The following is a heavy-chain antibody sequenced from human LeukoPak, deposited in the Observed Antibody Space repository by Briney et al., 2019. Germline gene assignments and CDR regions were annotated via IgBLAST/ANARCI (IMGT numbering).Heavy chain of an antibody. Sequence: GGSLRLSCAASGFTFSTYSMNWVRQAPGRGLEWVSSISSSSSYIYYADSVKGRFTISRDNAKNSLYLQMNSLRAEDTAVYYCARIVDFGSSYGLGYWGQGTLVTVSS. CDR2: ISSSSSYI. CDR3: ARIVDFGSSYGLGY. CDR1: GFTFSTYS. V-gene: IGHV3-21*01. D-gene: IGHD6-6*01. J-gene: IGHJ4*02.